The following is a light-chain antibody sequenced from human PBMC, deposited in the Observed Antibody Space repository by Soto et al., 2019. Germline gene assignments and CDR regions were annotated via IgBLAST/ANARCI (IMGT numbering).Light chain of an antibody. CDR2: EVS. V-gene: IGLV2-14*01. CDR1: SSDVGAYNF. J-gene: IGLJ1*01. CDR3: SSYTSSTTLYV. Sequence: LTQPASVSGSPGQSITISCTGTSSDVGAYNFVCWYQLHPGKAPKLMIYEVSNRPSGVSNRFSGSKSGNTASLTISGLQTEDEADYYCSSYTSSTTLYVFGTGTKVTVL.